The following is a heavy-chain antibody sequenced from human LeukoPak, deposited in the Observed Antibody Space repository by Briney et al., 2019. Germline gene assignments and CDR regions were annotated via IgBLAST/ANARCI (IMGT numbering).Heavy chain of an antibody. CDR1: EFTVSSNY. Sequence: GGSLRLSCAASEFTVSSNYMSWVRQAPGKGLERVSAIYSGGTTYYADSVRGRFTISRDNSKNTLYLLMNSLRAEDTAMYHCARQTGESTNFDNWGQGTLVTVSS. V-gene: IGHV3-66*04. D-gene: IGHD2-2*01. J-gene: IGHJ4*02. CDR3: ARQTGESTNFDN. CDR2: IYSGGTT.